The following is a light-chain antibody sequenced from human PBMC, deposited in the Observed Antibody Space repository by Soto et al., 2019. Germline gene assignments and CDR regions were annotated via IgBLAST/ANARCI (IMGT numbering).Light chain of an antibody. J-gene: IGKJ4*01. Sequence: DIVVTQSPDTLSFAPEERSTLSRRASQTVSSNYLAWCQQRPGQAPRLLIYDASNRATGIPARFSGSGSGTNFTLTISSLEPEDFAVYYCQQRSNWQGATFGGGTKVDIK. CDR1: QTVSSNY. CDR3: QQRSNWQGAT. V-gene: IGKV3D-11*02. CDR2: DAS.